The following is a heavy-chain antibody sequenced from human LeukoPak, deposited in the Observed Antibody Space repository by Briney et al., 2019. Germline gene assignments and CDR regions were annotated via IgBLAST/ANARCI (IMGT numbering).Heavy chain of an antibody. J-gene: IGHJ4*02. Sequence: ASVKVSCKASGYTFTSYGISWVRQATGQGLEWMGWMNPNSGNTGCAQKFQGRVTMTRNTSISTAYMELSSLRSEDTAVYYCARAGGYCGRISCPYYFDYWGQGSLVAVSS. CDR1: GYTFTSYG. V-gene: IGHV1-8*02. CDR3: ARAGGYCGRISCPYYFDY. CDR2: MNPNSGNT. D-gene: IGHD2-15*01.